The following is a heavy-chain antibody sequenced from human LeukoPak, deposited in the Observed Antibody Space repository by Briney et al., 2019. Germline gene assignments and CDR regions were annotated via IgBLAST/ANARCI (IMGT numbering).Heavy chain of an antibody. CDR2: ISSSSSYI. CDR1: GFTFSSYS. Sequence: PGGSLRLSCAASGFTFSSYSMNWVRQAPGKGLEWVSSISSSSSYIYYADSVKGRFTISRDNAKNSLYLQMNSLRAEDTAVYYCAKALDPPTLAAAGTHYDYWGQGTLVTVSS. D-gene: IGHD6-13*01. V-gene: IGHV3-21*04. J-gene: IGHJ4*02. CDR3: AKALDPPTLAAAGTHYDY.